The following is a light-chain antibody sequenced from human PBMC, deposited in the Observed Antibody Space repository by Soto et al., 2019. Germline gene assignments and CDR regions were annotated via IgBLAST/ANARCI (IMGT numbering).Light chain of an antibody. CDR2: DVS. CDR1: SSDVGGYNY. Sequence: QSALAQSASVSGSPGQSITISCTGTSSDVGGYNYVSWFQHHPGNVPKLMIFDVSNRPSGVSDRFSGSKSGNTASLTISGLQAEDEADYYCSSYTSSSTLLFGTGTKVTV. CDR3: SSYTSSSTLL. J-gene: IGLJ1*01. V-gene: IGLV2-14*03.